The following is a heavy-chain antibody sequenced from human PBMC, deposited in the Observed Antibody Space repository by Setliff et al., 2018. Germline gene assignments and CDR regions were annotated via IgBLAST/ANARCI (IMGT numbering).Heavy chain of an antibody. CDR2: SNHGGST. V-gene: IGHV4-34*01. CDR3: ARGSTGIYDP. CDR1: GESFSNNY. D-gene: IGHD1-1*01. Sequence: SETLSLTCSVYGESFSNNYWSWIRQTPGKGLEWIGESNHGGSTSYHPSLKSRLTMSVDTSKNQFSLKLKSVTAADTAIYYCARGSTGIYDPWGQGILVTVSS. J-gene: IGHJ5*02.